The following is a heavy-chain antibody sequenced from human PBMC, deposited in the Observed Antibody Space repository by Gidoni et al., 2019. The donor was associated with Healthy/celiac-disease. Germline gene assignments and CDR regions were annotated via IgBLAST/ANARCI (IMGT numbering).Heavy chain of an antibody. Sequence: EVQLLESGGGLVQPGGSLRLSCAAPGFTFSSYAMRWVRQAPGKGLEWVSASSGSGGSTYYADSVKGRFTISRDNSKNTLYLQMNSLRAEDTAVYYCAKDLTMVRGVMFDYWGQGTLVTVSS. V-gene: IGHV3-23*01. CDR1: GFTFSSYA. CDR2: SSGSGGST. J-gene: IGHJ4*02. D-gene: IGHD3-10*01. CDR3: AKDLTMVRGVMFDY.